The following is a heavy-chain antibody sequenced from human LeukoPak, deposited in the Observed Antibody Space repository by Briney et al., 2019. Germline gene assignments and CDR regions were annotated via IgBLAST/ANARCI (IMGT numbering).Heavy chain of an antibody. J-gene: IGHJ4*02. CDR3: ARGLLAAAGIDY. Sequence: GGSLRLSCAASGFTFSTYWMSWVRQAPGKGLEWVANIKQDGSEKNHVDSVKGRFTISRDNAKHSLYLQMNSLRAEDTAVYYCARGLLAAAGIDYWGQGALVTVSS. V-gene: IGHV3-7*04. CDR1: GFTFSTYW. CDR2: IKQDGSEK. D-gene: IGHD6-13*01.